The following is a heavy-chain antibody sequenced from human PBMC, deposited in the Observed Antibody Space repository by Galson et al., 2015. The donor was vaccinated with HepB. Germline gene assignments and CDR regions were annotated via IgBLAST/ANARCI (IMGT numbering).Heavy chain of an antibody. Sequence: SLRLSCAASGFTFSNAWMSWVRQAPGKGLEWVGRIKSKTDGGTTDYAAPVKGRFTISRDDSENTLYLQLNSLQTEDTAVYYCTTDKRWELPLDYWGQGTLVTVSS. D-gene: IGHD1-26*01. CDR2: IKSKTDGGTT. V-gene: IGHV3-15*01. J-gene: IGHJ4*02. CDR1: GFTFSNAW. CDR3: TTDKRWELPLDY.